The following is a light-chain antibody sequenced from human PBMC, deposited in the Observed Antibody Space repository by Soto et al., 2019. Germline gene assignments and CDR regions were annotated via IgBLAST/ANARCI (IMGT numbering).Light chain of an antibody. V-gene: IGKV3-20*01. J-gene: IGKJ4*01. Sequence: EIVLTQSPGTLSLSPGVRATLSCRASQSISSNYFAWYQQKPGQAPRLLIYGASSRATGIPDRFSGSGSGTDFTLTISRLEPEDFAVYYCQQYGSSPQAFGGGTKVEIK. CDR3: QQYGSSPQA. CDR1: QSISSNY. CDR2: GAS.